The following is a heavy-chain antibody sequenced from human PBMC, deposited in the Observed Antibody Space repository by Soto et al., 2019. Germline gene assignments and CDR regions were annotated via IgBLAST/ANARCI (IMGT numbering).Heavy chain of an antibody. J-gene: IGHJ5*02. CDR3: ARSRIAVAGSNWFDP. CDR2: INHSGST. CDR1: GGSFSGYY. V-gene: IGHV4-34*01. Sequence: QVQLQQWGAGLLKPSETLSLTCAVYGGSFSGYYWSWIRQPPGKGLEWIGEINHSGSTNYNPSLKSRVTISVDTSKNQFSLKLSSVTAADTAVYYCARSRIAVAGSNWFDPWGQGTLVTVSS. D-gene: IGHD6-19*01.